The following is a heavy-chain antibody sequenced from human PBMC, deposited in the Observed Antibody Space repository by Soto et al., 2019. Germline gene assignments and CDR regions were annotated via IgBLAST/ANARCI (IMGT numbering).Heavy chain of an antibody. V-gene: IGHV1-18*04. Sequence: GASVKVSCKASGYTFTSYGINWVRQAPGQGLEWLGWISAYNANTNYEENFQGRVTVTTDTSTSTAYMELRSLRSDDTAVYYCARSIAVAGTKLHYGLDVWGQGTTVTVSS. CDR2: ISAYNANT. CDR1: GYTFTSYG. CDR3: ARSIAVAGTKLHYGLDV. D-gene: IGHD6-19*01. J-gene: IGHJ6*02.